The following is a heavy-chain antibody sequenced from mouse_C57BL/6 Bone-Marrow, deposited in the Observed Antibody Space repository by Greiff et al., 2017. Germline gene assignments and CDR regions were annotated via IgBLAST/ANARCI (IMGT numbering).Heavy chain of an antibody. CDR3: ARRSGTSDY. CDR2: IYPRSGNT. D-gene: IGHD3-3*01. J-gene: IGHJ2*01. Sequence: LEESGDELARPGASVKLSCKASGYTFTSYGISWVKQRTGQGLEWIGEIYPRSGNTYYNEKFKGKATLTADKSSSTAYMELRSLTSEDSAVYFCARRSGTSDYWGQGTTLTVSS. CDR1: GYTFTSYG. V-gene: IGHV1-81*01.